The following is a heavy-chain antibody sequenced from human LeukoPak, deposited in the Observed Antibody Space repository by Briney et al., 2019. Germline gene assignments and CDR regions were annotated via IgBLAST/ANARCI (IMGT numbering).Heavy chain of an antibody. J-gene: IGHJ4*02. CDR2: ILSSGHNT. V-gene: IGHV3-23*01. Sequence: PGGSLTLSCAVCRFTFSNYAISWVRQAPGKGLEWVSTILSSGHNTYYADSVKGRFTISGDNSKNTLYLQMNSLRAEDTAVYYCANEGPYSSGYYYFDYWGQGTLVTVSS. D-gene: IGHD3-22*01. CDR3: ANEGPYSSGYYYFDY. CDR1: RFTFSNYA.